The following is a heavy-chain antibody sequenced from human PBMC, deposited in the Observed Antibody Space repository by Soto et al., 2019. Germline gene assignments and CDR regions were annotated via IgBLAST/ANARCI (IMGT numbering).Heavy chain of an antibody. CDR1: GGSISSGDYY. CDR3: ARDPHQTYYYGSGSSGYFDY. Sequence: SETLSLTCTVSGGSISSGDYYWSWIRQPPGKGLEWIGYIYYSGSTYYNPSLKSRVTISVDTSKNQFSLKLSSVTAADTAVYYCARDPHQTYYYGSGSSGYFDYWGQGTLVTVSS. V-gene: IGHV4-30-4*01. D-gene: IGHD3-10*01. CDR2: IYYSGST. J-gene: IGHJ4*02.